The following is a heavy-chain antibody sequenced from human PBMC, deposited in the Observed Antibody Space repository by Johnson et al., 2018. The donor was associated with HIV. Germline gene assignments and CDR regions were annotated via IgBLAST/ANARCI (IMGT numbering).Heavy chain of an antibody. J-gene: IGHJ3*02. CDR3: AKEPRPCIVATDDAFDI. CDR1: GFTFSSYG. V-gene: IGHV3-30*02. Sequence: QVQLVESGGGVVQPGGSLRLSCAASGFTFSSYGMHWVRQAPGKGLEWVAFIRYDGSNKYYADSVKGRFTISRDNSKNTLYLQMNSLRAEDTAVYYCAKEPRPCIVATDDAFDIWGKGTMVTVSS. D-gene: IGHD5-12*01. CDR2: IRYDGSNK.